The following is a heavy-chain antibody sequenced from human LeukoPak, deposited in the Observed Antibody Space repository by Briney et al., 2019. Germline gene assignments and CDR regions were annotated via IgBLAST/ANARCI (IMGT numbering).Heavy chain of an antibody. CDR3: ARDCGSGGSCGEAFDI. Sequence: SETLSLTCTVSGGSISSGGYYWSWIRQHPEKGLEWIGYIYYSGSTYYNPSLKSRVTISVDTSKNQFSLKLSSVTAADTAVYYCARDCGSGGSCGEAFDIWGQGTMVTVSS. D-gene: IGHD2-15*01. CDR1: GGSISSGGYY. V-gene: IGHV4-31*03. CDR2: IYYSGST. J-gene: IGHJ3*02.